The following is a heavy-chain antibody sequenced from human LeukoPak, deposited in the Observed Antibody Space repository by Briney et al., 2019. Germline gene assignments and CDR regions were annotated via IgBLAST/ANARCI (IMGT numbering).Heavy chain of an antibody. V-gene: IGHV3-48*04. CDR3: ASVAQGITMVRGVIHDAFDI. D-gene: IGHD3-10*01. Sequence: GGSLRLSCAASGFTFSSYSMNWVRRAPGKGLEWVSYISSSSSTIYYADSVKGRFTISRDNAKNSLYLQMNSLRAEDTAVYYCASVAQGITMVRGVIHDAFDIWGQGTMVTVSS. CDR2: ISSSSSTI. CDR1: GFTFSSYS. J-gene: IGHJ3*02.